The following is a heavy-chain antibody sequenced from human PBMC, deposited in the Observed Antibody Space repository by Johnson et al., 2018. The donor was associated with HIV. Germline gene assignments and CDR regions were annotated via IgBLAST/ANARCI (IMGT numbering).Heavy chain of an antibody. Sequence: DVQLVESGGGLVKPGGSLRLSCAASGFTFSSYAMSWVRQAPGKGLEWVSAIGTAGDTYYPGSVKGRFTISRENAKNSLYLQMNSLRAGDTAVYYCARWSADAFDIWGQGIMVTVS. V-gene: IGHV3-13*01. CDR2: IGTAGDT. CDR3: ARWSADAFDI. CDR1: GFTFSSYA. J-gene: IGHJ3*02.